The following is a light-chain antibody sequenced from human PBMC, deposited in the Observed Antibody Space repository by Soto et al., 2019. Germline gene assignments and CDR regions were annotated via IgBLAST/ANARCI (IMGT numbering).Light chain of an antibody. Sequence: DIQMTQSPSSVSASVGATVTITCRASQGLKFLAWYQQKPGKAPRLLIYEATNLQSGVPPRFSGSGSGTDFTLTISSLQPEDFATYYCQQSYSTWITFGQGTRLEIK. J-gene: IGKJ5*01. CDR3: QQSYSTWIT. V-gene: IGKV1-12*01. CDR1: QGLKF. CDR2: EAT.